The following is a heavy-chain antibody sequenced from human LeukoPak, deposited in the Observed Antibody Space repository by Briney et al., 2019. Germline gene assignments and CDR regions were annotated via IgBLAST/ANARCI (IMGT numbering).Heavy chain of an antibody. V-gene: IGHV3-30*18. CDR2: ISYDGSEK. CDR3: AKDRGGTMVRGVYYYYGMDD. D-gene: IGHD3-10*01. J-gene: IGHJ6*02. Sequence: PGGSLRLSCAASGFAFRTYGMHWVRHAPGKGLEWVAVISYDGSEKHNADSVKGRFTISRDNSKNMLYLEMTSLRAEDTGVYYCAKDRGGTMVRGVYYYYGMDDWGQGTTVTVSS. CDR1: GFAFRTYG.